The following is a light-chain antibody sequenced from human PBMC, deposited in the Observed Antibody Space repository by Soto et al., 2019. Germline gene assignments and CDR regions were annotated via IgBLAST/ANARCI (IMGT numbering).Light chain of an antibody. V-gene: IGKV3-15*01. CDR1: QSISSY. Sequence: EIVWTQSPATLSFSPVETATLSCSASQSISSYLAWYQQKPGQAPRLLIYGASTRATGIPARFSGSGSGTEFTLTIRSLQSEDFAVYYCQQYKNWPPINFGQGSKVAIK. J-gene: IGKJ1*01. CDR2: GAS. CDR3: QQYKNWPPIN.